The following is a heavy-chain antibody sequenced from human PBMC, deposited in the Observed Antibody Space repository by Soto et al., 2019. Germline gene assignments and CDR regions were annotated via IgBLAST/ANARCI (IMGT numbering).Heavy chain of an antibody. J-gene: IGHJ2*01. CDR1: GFTFSSYG. D-gene: IGHD6-19*01. V-gene: IGHV3-30*18. Sequence: QVQLVESGGGVVQPGRSLRLSCAASGFTFSSYGMHWVRQAPGKGLEWVAVISYDGSNKYYADSVKGRFTISRDNSKNTLYLQMNSLRAEDTGVYYCAKGSSGWLHWYFDLWGRGTLVTVSS. CDR3: AKGSSGWLHWYFDL. CDR2: ISYDGSNK.